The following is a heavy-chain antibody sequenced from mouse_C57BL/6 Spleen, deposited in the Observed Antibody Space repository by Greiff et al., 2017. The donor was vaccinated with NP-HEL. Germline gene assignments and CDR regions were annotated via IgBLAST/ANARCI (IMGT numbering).Heavy chain of an antibody. CDR3: ARQGDGPRYFDV. CDR2: ISSGGSYT. CDR1: GFTFSSYG. V-gene: IGHV5-6*01. Sequence: EVKLVESGGDLVKPGGSLKLSCAASGFTFSSYGMSWVRQTPDKRLEWVATISSGGSYTYYPDSVKGRFTISRDNAKNTLYLQMSSLKSEDTAMYYCARQGDGPRYFDVWGTGTTVTVSS. J-gene: IGHJ1*03. D-gene: IGHD1-2*01.